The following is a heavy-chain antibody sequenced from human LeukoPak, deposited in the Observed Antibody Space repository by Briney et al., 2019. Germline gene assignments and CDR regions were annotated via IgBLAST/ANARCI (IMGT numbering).Heavy chain of an antibody. V-gene: IGHV3-23*01. CDR3: AKEWLEDFDY. CDR2: IYENGGTT. D-gene: IGHD6-19*01. CDR1: GFTFRSHA. Sequence: GGSLRLSCVGSGFTFRSHAMSWVRQAPEKGLEFVSGIYENGGTTYYADSVKGRFTISRDNSKNTLYLQMNSLRAEDTAVYYCAKEWLEDFDYWGQGTPVTVSS. J-gene: IGHJ4*02.